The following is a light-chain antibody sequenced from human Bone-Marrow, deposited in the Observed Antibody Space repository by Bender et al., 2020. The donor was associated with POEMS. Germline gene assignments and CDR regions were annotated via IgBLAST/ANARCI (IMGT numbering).Light chain of an antibody. J-gene: IGLJ3*02. CDR2: EVS. CDR3: SSYAGSTTWV. Sequence: QSVLTQPPSASGTPGQRVTISCSGGSSNIGAHAVNWYQHLPGTAPKLLIFEVSRRPSGVPNRFSGSKSGNTASLTISGLQAEDEADYYCSSYAGSTTWVFGGGTSLTVL. CDR1: SSNIGAHA. V-gene: IGLV2-8*01.